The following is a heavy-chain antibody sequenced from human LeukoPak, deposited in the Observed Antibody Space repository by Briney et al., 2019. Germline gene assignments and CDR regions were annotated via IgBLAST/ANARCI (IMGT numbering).Heavy chain of an antibody. V-gene: IGHV4-59*01. CDR3: ARDGYSGNDGL. J-gene: IGHJ4*02. Sequence: SQTLSLTCTVSGGSISSYYWSWIRQPPGKGLEWIGYIYHSGSTNYNPSLKSRVTISVNTSKNQFSLKLSSVTAADTAVYYCARDGYSGNDGLWGQGTLVTVSS. CDR2: IYHSGST. CDR1: GGSISSYY. D-gene: IGHD5-12*01.